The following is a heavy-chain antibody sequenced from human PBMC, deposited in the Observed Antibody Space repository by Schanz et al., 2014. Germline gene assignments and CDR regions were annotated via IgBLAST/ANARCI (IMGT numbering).Heavy chain of an antibody. CDR1: GYTFTSYG. D-gene: IGHD3-10*02. CDR3: VRGLHYDVETSFSSYDAFDF. J-gene: IGHJ3*01. CDR2: ISAYNGHT. V-gene: IGHV1-18*01. Sequence: QGQLVQSGAEVKKPGASVKVSCKASGYTFTSYGITWVRQAPGQGLEWMGWISAYNGHTEYGKKFQGRFTMTTDTSTTTAYLELRSLTSDDTAVFYCVRGLHYDVETSFSSYDAFDFWGQGTKVTVSP.